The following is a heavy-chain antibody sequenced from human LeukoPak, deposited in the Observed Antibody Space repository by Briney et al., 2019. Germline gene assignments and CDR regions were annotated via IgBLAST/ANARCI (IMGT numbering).Heavy chain of an antibody. J-gene: IGHJ6*02. CDR1: GGSISSYY. CDR2: IYHSGST. D-gene: IGHD2-8*02. Sequence: SETLSLTCTVSGGSISSYYWSWIRQPPGKGLEWIGYIYHSGSTYYNPSLKSRVTISVDRSKNQFSLKLSSVTAADTAVYYCARDCTDCYYGMDVWGQGTTVTVSS. CDR3: ARDCTDCYYGMDV. V-gene: IGHV4-59*12.